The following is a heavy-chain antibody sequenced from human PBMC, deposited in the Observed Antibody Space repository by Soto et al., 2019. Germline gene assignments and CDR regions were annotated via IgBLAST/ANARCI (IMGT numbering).Heavy chain of an antibody. Sequence: SVKVSCKASGGTFSSYPISWVRQAPGQGLEWMGGIIPIFGTANYAQKFQGRVTITADKSTSTAYMELSSLRSEDTAMYYCARPVVVVTAFYFDYWGQGTLVTVSS. CDR2: IIPIFGTA. V-gene: IGHV1-69*06. CDR1: GGTFSSYP. CDR3: ARPVVVVTAFYFDY. D-gene: IGHD2-21*02. J-gene: IGHJ4*02.